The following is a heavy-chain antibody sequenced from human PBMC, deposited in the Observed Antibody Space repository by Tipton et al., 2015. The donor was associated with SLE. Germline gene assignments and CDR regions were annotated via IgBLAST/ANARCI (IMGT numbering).Heavy chain of an antibody. V-gene: IGHV3-23*01. D-gene: IGHD3-22*01. CDR1: AFTFSSYA. CDR2: LSGRGDNT. Sequence: SLRLSCAASAFTFSSYAMSWVRQAPGKGLEWVSTLSGRGDNTYYTDSVKGRFTISRDNSKNTLYLQMNSLRVEDTAVYYCAKQHFYDSSGYFDCWGQGALVRVSS. J-gene: IGHJ4*02. CDR3: AKQHFYDSSGYFDC.